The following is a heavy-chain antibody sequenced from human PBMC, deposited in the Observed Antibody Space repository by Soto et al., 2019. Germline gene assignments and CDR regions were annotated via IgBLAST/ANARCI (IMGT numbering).Heavy chain of an antibody. CDR2: VYYSGST. D-gene: IGHD6-13*01. J-gene: IGHJ6*02. Sequence: SETLSLTCTVSGGSISSSSYYWSWIRQPPGKGLDWIGYVYYSGSTNYNPSLKSRVTISIDTSKNQFSLKLSSVTAADTAVYYCARQSGSSWRNHYYYYGLDGRGQATTVTVSS. CDR3: ARQSGSSWRNHYYYYGLDG. V-gene: IGHV4-61*05. CDR1: GGSISSSSYY.